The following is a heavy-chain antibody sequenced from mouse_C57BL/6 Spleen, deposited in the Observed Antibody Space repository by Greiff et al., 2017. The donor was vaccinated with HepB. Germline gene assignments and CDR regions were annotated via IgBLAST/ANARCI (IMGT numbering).Heavy chain of an antibody. J-gene: IGHJ3*01. D-gene: IGHD3-2*02. CDR3: ARRQLSYGFAY. CDR1: GYTFTDYN. V-gene: IGHV1-18*01. Sequence: VQLQQSGPELVKPGASVKIPCKASGYTFTDYNMDWVKQSHGKSLEWIGDINPNNGGTIYNQKFKGKATLTVDKSSSTAYMELRSLTSEDTAVYYCARRQLSYGFAYWGQGTLVTVSA. CDR2: INPNNGGT.